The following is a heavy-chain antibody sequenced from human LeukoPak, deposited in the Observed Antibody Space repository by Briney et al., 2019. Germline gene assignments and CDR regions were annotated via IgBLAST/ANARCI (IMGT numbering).Heavy chain of an antibody. V-gene: IGHV1-8*03. D-gene: IGHD3-22*01. CDR3: ARGGEDYYDSSSDY. J-gene: IGHJ4*02. CDR1: GYTFTSYD. Sequence: ASVKVSCKASGYTFTSYDINWVRQATGQGLEWMGWMNPNSGNTGYAQKFQGRVTITRNTSISTAYMELSSLRSEDTAVYYCARGGEDYYDSSSDYWGQGTLVTVSS. CDR2: MNPNSGNT.